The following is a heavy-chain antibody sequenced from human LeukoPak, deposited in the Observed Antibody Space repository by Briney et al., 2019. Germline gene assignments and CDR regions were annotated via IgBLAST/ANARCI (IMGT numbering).Heavy chain of an antibody. Sequence: SVKVSCKASGGTFSSYAISWVRQAPGQGLEWMGRIIPILGIANYAQKFQGRVTITADKSTSTAYMELSSLRSEDTAVYYCARDLEYSSGWYPGYYYYGMDVWGQGTMVTVSS. CDR2: IIPILGIA. D-gene: IGHD6-19*01. CDR1: GGTFSSYA. J-gene: IGHJ6*02. V-gene: IGHV1-69*04. CDR3: ARDLEYSSGWYPGYYYYGMDV.